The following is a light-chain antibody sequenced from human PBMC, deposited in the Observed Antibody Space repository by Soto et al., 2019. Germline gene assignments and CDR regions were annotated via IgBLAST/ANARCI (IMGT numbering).Light chain of an antibody. V-gene: IGKV3-15*01. CDR3: QQYSTWPRT. CDR1: QSVTSS. CDR2: GAS. Sequence: EVVLTQSPDTLSVSPGERVTLSCRASQSVTSSLAWYQQRLGQAPRLLIYGASTRATGVPARFSGSGSGTDFTLTISSLQSEDFAVYYCQQYSTWPRTFGQGTKVDIK. J-gene: IGKJ1*01.